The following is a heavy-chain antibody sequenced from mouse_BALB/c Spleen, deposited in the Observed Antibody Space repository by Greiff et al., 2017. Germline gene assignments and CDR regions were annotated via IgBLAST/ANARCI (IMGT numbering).Heavy chain of an antibody. J-gene: IGHJ3*01. D-gene: IGHD2-4*01. CDR3: ARGDYDYEGGFAY. V-gene: IGHV3-6*02. CDR2: ISYDGSN. CDR1: GYSITSGYY. Sequence: EVKLMESGPGLVKPSQSLSLTCSVTGYSITSGYYWNWIRQFPGNKLEWMGYISYDGSNNYNPSLKNRISITRDTSKNQFFLKLNSVTTEDTATYYCARGDYDYEGGFAYWGQGTLVTVSA.